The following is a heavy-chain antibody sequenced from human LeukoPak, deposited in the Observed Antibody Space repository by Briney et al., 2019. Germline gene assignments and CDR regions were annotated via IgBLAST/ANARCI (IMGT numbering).Heavy chain of an antibody. J-gene: IGHJ4*02. Sequence: ASVKVSCKASGYTFTSYGISWVRQAPGQGLEWMGWISAYNGNTNYAQKFQGRVTITRNTSISTAYMQLSSLRSEDTAMYYCARGVRHIVVVIALYYFDYWGQGTLVTVSS. CDR1: GYTFTSYG. CDR3: ARGVRHIVVVIALYYFDY. D-gene: IGHD2-21*01. CDR2: ISAYNGNT. V-gene: IGHV1-18*01.